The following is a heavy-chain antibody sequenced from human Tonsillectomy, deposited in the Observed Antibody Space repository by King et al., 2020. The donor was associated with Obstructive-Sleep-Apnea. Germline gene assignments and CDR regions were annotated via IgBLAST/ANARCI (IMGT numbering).Heavy chain of an antibody. CDR2: MYTSGST. V-gene: IGHV4-4*07. J-gene: IGHJ6*02. CDR1: GGSISSTY. CDR3: ARGVGDPYYYYGLDA. D-gene: IGHD3-10*01. Sequence: QLQESGPGLVKPSETLSLTCSVSGGSISSTYWSWIRQPAGKGLEWIGRMYTSGSTNYNPSLKSRVTMSVDTSKNQLSLKLRSVTAADTAVYYCARGVGDPYYYYGLDAWGQGTTVTVSS.